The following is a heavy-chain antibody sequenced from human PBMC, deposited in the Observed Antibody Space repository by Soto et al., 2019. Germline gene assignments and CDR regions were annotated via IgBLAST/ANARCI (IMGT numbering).Heavy chain of an antibody. J-gene: IGHJ4*02. V-gene: IGHV3-66*01. CDR1: RFTVSSYY. CDR2: IYSAGSA. CDR3: ARVPSSSYHYFDY. D-gene: IGHD6-13*01. Sequence: EVQLVESGGGLVQPGGSLRLSCAASRFTVSSYYMSWVRQAPGKGLEWVSVIYSAGSADFADSVKGRFTISRDNSKNTLYLQMSSLRAEDTAVYYCARVPSSSYHYFDYWGQGTLVTVSS.